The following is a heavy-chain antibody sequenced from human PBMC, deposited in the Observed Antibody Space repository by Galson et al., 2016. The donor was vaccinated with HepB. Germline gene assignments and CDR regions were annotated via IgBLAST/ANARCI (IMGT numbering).Heavy chain of an antibody. CDR2: VWFDESNK. Sequence: SLRLSCAASGFTFKKYGMHWVRQAPGKGLEWVAVVWFDESNKYYADSVKGRFTISRDNSKNTDYLYMNSLRAGDTAVFYCARDPGRDDGMDVWGQGTTVTVSS. V-gene: IGHV3-33*01. J-gene: IGHJ6*02. D-gene: IGHD3-10*01. CDR3: ARDPGRDDGMDV. CDR1: GFTFKKYG.